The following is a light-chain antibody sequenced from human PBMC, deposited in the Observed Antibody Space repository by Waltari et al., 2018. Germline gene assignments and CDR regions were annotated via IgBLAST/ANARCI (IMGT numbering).Light chain of an antibody. CDR3: QQRSNWPPRYT. V-gene: IGKV3-11*01. J-gene: IGKJ2*01. CDR2: DAS. CDR1: QSVSSY. Sequence: EIVLTQSPATLSLSPGERATLHCRASQSVSSYLAWYQQKPGQAPRLPIYDASNRATGIPARFSGSGSGTDFTLTISSLEPEDFAVYYCQQRSNWPPRYTFGQGTKLEIK.